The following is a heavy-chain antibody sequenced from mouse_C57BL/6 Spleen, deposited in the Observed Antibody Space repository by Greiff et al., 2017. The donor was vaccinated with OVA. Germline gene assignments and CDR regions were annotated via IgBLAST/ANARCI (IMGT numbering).Heavy chain of an antibody. CDR2: IYPGDGDT. CDR3: AREGLLNWYFDV. D-gene: IGHD1-1*01. Sequence: QVQLQQSGPELVKPGASVKISCKASGYAFSSSWMNWVKQRPGKGLEWIGRIYPGDGDTNYNGKFKGKATLTAYKSSSTAYMQLSSLTSEDAAVYFCAREGLLNWYFDVWGTGTTVTVSS. CDR1: GYAFSSSW. V-gene: IGHV1-82*01. J-gene: IGHJ1*03.